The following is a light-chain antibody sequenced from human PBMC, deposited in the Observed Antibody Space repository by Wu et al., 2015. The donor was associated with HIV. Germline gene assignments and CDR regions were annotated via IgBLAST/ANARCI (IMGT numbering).Light chain of an antibody. CDR3: QQYGTSPST. V-gene: IGKV3-20*01. J-gene: IGKJ2*01. CDR2: AAS. CDR1: QNVGSRS. Sequence: EIVLRQSPGTLSMSPGERVILSCRASQNVGSRSLAWYQQKPGQAPRLIIYAASTRATGIPDRFSGSGSGTDFTLTISRLEPEDFAVFYCQQYGTSPSTFGQGTMLELK.